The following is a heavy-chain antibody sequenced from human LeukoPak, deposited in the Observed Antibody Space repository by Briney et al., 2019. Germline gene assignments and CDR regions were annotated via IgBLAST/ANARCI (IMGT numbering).Heavy chain of an antibody. J-gene: IGHJ5*02. D-gene: IGHD3-10*01. CDR2: IIPIFGTA. V-gene: IGHV1-69*01. CDR1: GGTFSSYA. CDR3: ARTYGSGSYDFDP. Sequence: SVKVSCKASGGTFSSYAISWVRQAPGQGLEWMGGIIPIFGTANYAQKFQGRVTITADESTSTAYMELSSLRSEDTAVYYCARTYGSGSYDFDPWGQGTLVTVSS.